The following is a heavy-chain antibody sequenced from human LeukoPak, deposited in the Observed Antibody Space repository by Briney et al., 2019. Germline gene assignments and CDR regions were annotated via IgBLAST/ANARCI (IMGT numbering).Heavy chain of an antibody. J-gene: IGHJ4*02. CDR3: PPYLAPPYGDYESYFDY. V-gene: IGHV4-30-4*01. Sequence: SETLSLTCTVSGGSISSGDYYWSWIRQPPGKGLEWIGYIYYSGSTYYNPSLKSRVTISVDTSKNQFSLKLRSVPAADTAVYYCPPYLAPPYGDYESYFDYWGQGTLVTVSS. CDR1: GGSISSGDYY. CDR2: IYYSGST. D-gene: IGHD4-17*01.